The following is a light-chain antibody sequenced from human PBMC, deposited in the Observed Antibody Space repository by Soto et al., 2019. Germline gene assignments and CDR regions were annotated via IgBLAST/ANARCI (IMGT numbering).Light chain of an antibody. CDR2: AAS. Sequence: DIQMTQSPSSLSASVGDRVTITCRASQSISSYLNWYQQKPGKAPKLLIYAASRLQNGVQSRFSGSGSGTDFTLTISGLQPADFETYYCQQSYSTLLTFGGGTKVDIK. V-gene: IGKV1-39*01. J-gene: IGKJ4*01. CDR3: QQSYSTLLT. CDR1: QSISSY.